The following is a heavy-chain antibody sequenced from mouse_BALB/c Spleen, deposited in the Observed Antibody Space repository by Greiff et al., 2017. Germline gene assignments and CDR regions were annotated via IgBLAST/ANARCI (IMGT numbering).Heavy chain of an antibody. J-gene: IGHJ2*01. CDR3: ARITTAIFDY. CDR1: GYSITSDYA. D-gene: IGHD1-2*01. V-gene: IGHV3-2*02. Sequence: EVKLMESGPGLVKPSQSLSLTCTVTGYSITSDYAWNWIRQFPGNKLEWMGYISYSGSTSYNPSLKSRISITRDTSKNQFFLQLNSVTTEDTATYYCARITTAIFDYWGQGTTLTVSS. CDR2: ISYSGST.